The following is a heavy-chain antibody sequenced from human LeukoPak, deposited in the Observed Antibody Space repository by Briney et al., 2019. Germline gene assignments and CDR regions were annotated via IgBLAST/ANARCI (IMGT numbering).Heavy chain of an antibody. CDR3: ARDEGIAVAGSFDY. Sequence: GASVKVSCKASGGTFSSYAISWVRQAPGQGLEWMGRIIPILGIANYAQKFQGRVTITADKSTSTAYMELSSLRSEDTAVYYCARDEGIAVAGSFDYWGQGTLVTVSS. CDR1: GGTFSSYA. D-gene: IGHD6-19*01. CDR2: IIPILGIA. J-gene: IGHJ4*02. V-gene: IGHV1-69*04.